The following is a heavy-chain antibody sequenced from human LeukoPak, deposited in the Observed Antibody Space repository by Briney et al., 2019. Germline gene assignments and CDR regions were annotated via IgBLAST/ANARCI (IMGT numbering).Heavy chain of an antibody. Sequence: PSETLSLTCTVPGGSISSGGYYWTWIRQHPGKGLELIGYIYYRGSTYYNPSLKSRLTISADTSENQFSLNLSSVTAADTAVYYCARGHYFDSNLAFAYWGRGALVTVCS. D-gene: IGHD3-22*01. CDR3: ARGHYFDSNLAFAY. J-gene: IGHJ4*02. CDR1: GGSISSGGYY. CDR2: IYYRGST. V-gene: IGHV4-31*03.